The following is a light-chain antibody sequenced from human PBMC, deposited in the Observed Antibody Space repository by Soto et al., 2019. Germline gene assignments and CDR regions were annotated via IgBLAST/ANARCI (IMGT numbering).Light chain of an antibody. V-gene: IGKV3-15*01. CDR3: QQYNNWPPWT. J-gene: IGKJ1*01. CDR1: QSVSNN. Sequence: ILMTQSPATLSVSPGERATLSCRASQSVSNNLAWYQQKPGQAPRLLIYDASTRATGIPARGSGSGSGTAFTLTISGLQSEDFAVYYCQQYNNWPPWTFGQGTKVEIK. CDR2: DAS.